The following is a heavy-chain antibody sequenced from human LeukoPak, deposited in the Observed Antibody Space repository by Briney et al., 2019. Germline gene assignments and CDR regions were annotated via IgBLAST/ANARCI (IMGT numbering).Heavy chain of an antibody. CDR2: IIPIFGTA. D-gene: IGHD1-26*01. Sequence: SVKVSFKASGYTFMQYSISWVRQAPGQGLEWMGGIIPIFGTANYAQKFQGRVTITADKSTSTAYMELSSLRSEDTAVYYCARERATGAFDIWGQGTMVTVSS. V-gene: IGHV1-69*06. CDR3: ARERATGAFDI. CDR1: GYTFMQYS. J-gene: IGHJ3*02.